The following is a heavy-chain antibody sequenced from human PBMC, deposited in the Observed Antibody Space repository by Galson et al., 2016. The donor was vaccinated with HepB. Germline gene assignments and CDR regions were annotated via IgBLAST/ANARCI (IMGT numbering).Heavy chain of an antibody. Sequence: SETLSLTCTVSGGSISSYFWSWIRQLPGKGLEWIGYIYYSGSTYNNPSLKSRVTISVDTSNNQFSLSLTSVTAADTAVYYCARSGLGIFDSWGQGTLVTVSS. CDR2: IYYSGST. V-gene: IGHV4-59*06. CDR1: GGSISSYF. J-gene: IGHJ4*02. D-gene: IGHD7-27*01. CDR3: ARSGLGIFDS.